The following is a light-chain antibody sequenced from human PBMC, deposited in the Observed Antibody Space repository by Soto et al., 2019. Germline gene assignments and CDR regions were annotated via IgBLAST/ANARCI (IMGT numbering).Light chain of an antibody. J-gene: IGKJ1*01. CDR2: GAS. CDR3: QHYGYPQWT. CDR1: QSVSSTY. Sequence: EIVLTQSPGTLSLSPGERATLSCRASQSVSSTYLAWYQHKPGQAPRLLIYGASSRATGIPDRFSGSGSGTDFTLTISRLEPEDFAVYYCQHYGYPQWTFGQGTKVDIK. V-gene: IGKV3-20*01.